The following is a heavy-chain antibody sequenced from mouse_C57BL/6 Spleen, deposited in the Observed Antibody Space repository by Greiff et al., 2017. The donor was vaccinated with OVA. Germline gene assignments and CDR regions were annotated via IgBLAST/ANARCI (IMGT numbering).Heavy chain of an antibody. D-gene: IGHD1-1*01. Sequence: QVQLQQPGAELVQPGASVKLSCKASGYTFTSYWMHWVKQRPGQGLEWIGMIHPNSGSTNYNEKFKSKATLTVDKSSSTAYMQLSSLTSEDSAVYYCARRGTVVAPYFDYWGQGTTLTVSS. V-gene: IGHV1-64*01. CDR1: GYTFTSYW. CDR3: ARRGTVVAPYFDY. CDR2: IHPNSGST. J-gene: IGHJ2*01.